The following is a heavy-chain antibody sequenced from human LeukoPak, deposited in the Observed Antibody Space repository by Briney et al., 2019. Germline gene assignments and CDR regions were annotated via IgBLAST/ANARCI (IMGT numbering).Heavy chain of an antibody. CDR2: IHHSGGT. J-gene: IGHJ4*02. V-gene: IGHV4-38-2*02. CDR1: GYSISSGYY. Sequence: SETLSLTCTVSGYSISSGYYWGWIRQPPGKGLEWIAEIHHSGGTNYNSSLKSRVTISVDTSKNQFSLKLSSVTAADTAVYYCARDTPMVRGVTDYWGQGTLVTVSS. CDR3: ARDTPMVRGVTDY. D-gene: IGHD3-10*01.